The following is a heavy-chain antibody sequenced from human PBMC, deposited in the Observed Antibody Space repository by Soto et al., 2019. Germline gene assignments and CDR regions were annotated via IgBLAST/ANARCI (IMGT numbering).Heavy chain of an antibody. CDR1: GGSISSYY. CDR3: ARASSRDAFDI. V-gene: IGHV4-59*01. Sequence: QVQLQESGPGLVKPSETLSLTCTVSGGSISSYYWSWIRQPPGKGLEWIGYIYYSGSTNYNPSLKSRVTISVDTSKNQFSLKLSSVTAAGTAVYYCARASSRDAFDIWGQGTMVTVSS. CDR2: IYYSGST. J-gene: IGHJ3*02. D-gene: IGHD6-6*01.